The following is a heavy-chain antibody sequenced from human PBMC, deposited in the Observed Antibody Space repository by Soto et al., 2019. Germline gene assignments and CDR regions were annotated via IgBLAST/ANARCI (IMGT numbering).Heavy chain of an antibody. CDR3: AKTSSASGRDCPGH. V-gene: IGHV3-23*01. CDR2: ISASGDST. J-gene: IGHJ4*02. CDR1: GFTFSSYG. Sequence: EVQVLESGGGLARPGGSVTLSCATSGFTFSSYGMTWVRQAPGKGLEWVSAISASGDSTFYAGSLGGRFTISRDNSKNTVYLQMKSLRAGDTATYYCAKTSSASGRDCPGHWGQGTQVTVSS. D-gene: IGHD2-21*02.